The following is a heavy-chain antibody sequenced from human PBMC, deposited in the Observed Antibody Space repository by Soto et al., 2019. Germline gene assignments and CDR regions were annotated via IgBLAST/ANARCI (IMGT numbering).Heavy chain of an antibody. CDR1: GCTFTSYG. V-gene: IGHV1-18*01. CDR3: ARIPRYSSGLADY. CDR2: ISAYNGNT. D-gene: IGHD6-19*01. J-gene: IGHJ4*02. Sequence: AALKVSCKASGCTFTSYGISCGRRTPGQGLEWMGWISAYNGNTNYAQKLQGRVTMTTDTSTSTAYMELRSLRSDDTAVYYCARIPRYSSGLADYWGQGTLVTVSS.